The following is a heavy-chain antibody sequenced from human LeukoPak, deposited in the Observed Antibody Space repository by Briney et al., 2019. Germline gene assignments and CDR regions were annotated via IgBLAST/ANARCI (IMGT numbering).Heavy chain of an antibody. CDR1: GGSISSYY. D-gene: IGHD7-27*01. J-gene: IGHJ4*02. CDR2: IYYSGST. Sequence: SETLSLTCTVSGGSISSYYWSWIRQPPGKGLEWIGYIYYSGSTNYNPSLKSRVTISVDTSKNQFSLKLSSETAADTAVYYCASWGRRAYYFDYWGQGTLVTVSS. CDR3: ASWGRRAYYFDY. V-gene: IGHV4-59*08.